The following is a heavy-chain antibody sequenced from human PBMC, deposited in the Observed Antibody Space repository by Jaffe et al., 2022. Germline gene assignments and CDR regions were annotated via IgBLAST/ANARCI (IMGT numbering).Heavy chain of an antibody. D-gene: IGHD6-19*01. V-gene: IGHV3-11*01. CDR2: ISDSGSAI. Sequence: QVQLVESGGGLVKPGGSLRLSCAASGFTFRDHYMTWIRQAPGKGLEWLSYISDSGSAIYYADSVKGRFTISRDTAKNSLFLQMNSLRAEDTAVYYCARGSGYSSGWDQNAFDIWGQGTMVTVSS. CDR1: GFTFRDHY. J-gene: IGHJ3*02. CDR3: ARGSGYSSGWDQNAFDI.